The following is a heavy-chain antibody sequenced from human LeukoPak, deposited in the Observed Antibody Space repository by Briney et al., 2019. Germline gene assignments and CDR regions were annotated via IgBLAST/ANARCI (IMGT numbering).Heavy chain of an antibody. D-gene: IGHD1-26*01. CDR1: GFTFSSYV. CDR2: ISNSGAGT. J-gene: IGHJ6*02. CDR3: ARGGAGMDV. V-gene: IGHV3-23*01. Sequence: PGGSLRLSCAASGFTFSSYVVSWVRQAPGKGLEWVSAISNSGAGTYYADSVKGRFTISRDNSKNTVYVQMNSLRAEDTAVYYCARGGAGMDVWGQGTTVTVSS.